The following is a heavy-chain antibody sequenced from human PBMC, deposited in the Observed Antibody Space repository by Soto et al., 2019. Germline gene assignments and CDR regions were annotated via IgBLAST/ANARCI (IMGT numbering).Heavy chain of an antibody. D-gene: IGHD6-6*01. CDR3: ASPHDAARSVPPIDY. CDR1: GFTFSSYG. CDR2: ISYDGSNK. V-gene: IGHV3-30*03. J-gene: IGHJ4*02. Sequence: GGSLRLSCAASGFTFSSYGMHWVRQAPGKGLEWVAVISYDGSNKYYADSVKGRFTISRDNSKNTLYLQMNSLRAEDTAVYYCASPHDAARSVPPIDYWGQGTLVTVSS.